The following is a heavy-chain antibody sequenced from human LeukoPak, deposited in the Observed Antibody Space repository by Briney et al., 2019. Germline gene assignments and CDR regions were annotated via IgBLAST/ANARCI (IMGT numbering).Heavy chain of an antibody. Sequence: ASVKVSCKASGYTFTSYDINWVRQATGQGLEWMGWMNPNSGNTGYAQKFQGRVTMTRNTSISTAYMELSSLRPEDTAVYYCARGGRGPTGYSTDLGYWGQGTLVTVSS. CDR1: GYTFTSYD. D-gene: IGHD4-11*01. CDR2: MNPNSGNT. CDR3: ARGGRGPTGYSTDLGY. J-gene: IGHJ4*02. V-gene: IGHV1-8*01.